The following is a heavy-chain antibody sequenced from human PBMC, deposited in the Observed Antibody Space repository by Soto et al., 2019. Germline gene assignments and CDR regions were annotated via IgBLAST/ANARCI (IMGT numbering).Heavy chain of an antibody. Sequence: GGSLRLSCAASGFTFSSYGMHWVRQAPGKGLEWVAVIWYDGSNKYYADSVKGRFTISRDNSKNTLYLQMNSLRAEDTAVYYCARDAIVARKHAFDIWGQGTMVTVS. J-gene: IGHJ3*02. D-gene: IGHD5-12*01. V-gene: IGHV3-33*01. CDR1: GFTFSSYG. CDR2: IWYDGSNK. CDR3: ARDAIVARKHAFDI.